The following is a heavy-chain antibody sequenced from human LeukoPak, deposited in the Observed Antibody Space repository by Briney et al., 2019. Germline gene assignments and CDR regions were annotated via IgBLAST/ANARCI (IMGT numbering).Heavy chain of an antibody. J-gene: IGHJ6*02. V-gene: IGHV3-30*04. CDR1: GLTFSSYA. CDR2: ISYDGSNK. CDR3: ARGTDYISSPNGMDV. Sequence: PGGSLRLSCAASGLTFSSYAMHSVRQAPGKGLEWVAAISYDGSNKYYSDSVKGRFTISRDNSTNTLYLQMNSLRAEDTAVYYCARGTDYISSPNGMDVWGQGTTVTVSS. D-gene: IGHD4-11*01.